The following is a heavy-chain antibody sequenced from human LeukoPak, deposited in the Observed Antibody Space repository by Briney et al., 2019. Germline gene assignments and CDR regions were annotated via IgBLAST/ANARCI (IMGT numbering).Heavy chain of an antibody. CDR3: AVLYYDILTGPGGAFDI. CDR1: GGSISSSNW. V-gene: IGHV4-4*02. D-gene: IGHD3-9*01. CDR2: IYHSGST. J-gene: IGHJ3*02. Sequence: PSGTLSLTCAVSGGSISSSNWWSWVRQPPGKGLEWIGEIYHSGSTNYNPSLKSRVTISVDKSKNQFSLKLSSVTAADTAVYYCAVLYYDILTGPGGAFDIWGQGTIVTVSS.